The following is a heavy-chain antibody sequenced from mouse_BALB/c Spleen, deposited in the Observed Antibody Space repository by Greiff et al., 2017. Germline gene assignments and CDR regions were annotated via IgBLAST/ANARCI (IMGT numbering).Heavy chain of an antibody. CDR3: ARRDYGSRNWFAY. Sequence: QVQLQQSGAELAKPGASVKMSCKASGYTFTSYWMHWVKQRPGQGLEWIGYINPSTGYTEYNQKFKDKATLTADKSSSTAYMQLSSLTSEDSAVYYCARRDYGSRNWFAYWGQGTLVTVSA. D-gene: IGHD1-1*01. CDR2: INPSTGYT. CDR1: GYTFTSYW. V-gene: IGHV1-7*01. J-gene: IGHJ3*01.